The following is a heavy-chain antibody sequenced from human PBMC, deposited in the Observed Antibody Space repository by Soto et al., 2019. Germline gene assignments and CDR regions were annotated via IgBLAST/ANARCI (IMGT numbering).Heavy chain of an antibody. Sequence: EVQLVESGGDLVQSGGSLRLSCVGTGFTVSRYSMSWVRQAPGKGLEWVAYISSGGSIIYYADSVKGRFTISRDSAKNSLYLQMNSLSDEDTAVYYCARIDGTFDIRGQGTMVSVSS. J-gene: IGHJ3*02. D-gene: IGHD1-1*01. CDR1: GFTVSRYS. V-gene: IGHV3-48*02. CDR2: ISSGGSII. CDR3: ARIDGTFDI.